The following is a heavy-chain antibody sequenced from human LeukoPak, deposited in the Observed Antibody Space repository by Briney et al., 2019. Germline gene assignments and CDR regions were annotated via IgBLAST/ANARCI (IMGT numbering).Heavy chain of an antibody. Sequence: ASVKVPCKASGYTFTSYYMHWVRQAPGQGLEWMGIINPSGGSTSYAQKFQGRVTMTRDMSTSTVYMELSSLRSEDTAVYYCARGRVSSSSWYSTYYYYLYMDVWGKGTTVTVSS. CDR2: INPSGGST. V-gene: IGHV1-46*01. J-gene: IGHJ6*03. D-gene: IGHD6-13*01. CDR3: ARGRVSSSSWYSTYYYYLYMDV. CDR1: GYTFTSYY.